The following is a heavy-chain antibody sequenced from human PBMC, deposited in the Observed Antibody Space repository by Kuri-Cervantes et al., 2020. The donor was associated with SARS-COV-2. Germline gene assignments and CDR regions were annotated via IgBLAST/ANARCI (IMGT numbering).Heavy chain of an antibody. CDR3: ARNHSMDV. CDR1: GFIFSSYA. Sequence: GESLKISCAASGFIFSSYAMSWVRQAPGKGLEWVSTVSGSGVSTYYADSVKGRFTISRDNSKNMLYLEVNSLRAEDTAVYYCARNHSMDVWGTGTAVTVSS. CDR2: VSGSGVST. J-gene: IGHJ6*03. V-gene: IGHV3-23*01.